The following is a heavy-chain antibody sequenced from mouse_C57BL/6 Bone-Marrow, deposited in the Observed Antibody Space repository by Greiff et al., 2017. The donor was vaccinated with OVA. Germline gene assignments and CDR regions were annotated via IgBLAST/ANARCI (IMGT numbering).Heavy chain of an antibody. CDR3: ARGGHITTVVARDYAMDY. CDR1: GYTFTSYN. J-gene: IGHJ4*01. CDR2: IYPGNGDT. D-gene: IGHD1-1*01. V-gene: IGHV1-12*01. Sequence: QVQLQQSGAELVRPGASVKMSCKASGYTFTSYNMHWVKQTPRQGLEWIGAIYPGNGDTSYNQKFKGKATMTVDKSSSTAYMQLSSLTSEDTAVYFCARGGHITTVVARDYAMDYWGQGTSVTVSS.